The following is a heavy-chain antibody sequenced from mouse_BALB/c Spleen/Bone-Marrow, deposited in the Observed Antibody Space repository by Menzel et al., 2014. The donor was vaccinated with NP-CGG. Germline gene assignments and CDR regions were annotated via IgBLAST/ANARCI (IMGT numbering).Heavy chain of an antibody. Sequence: EVKLMESGGGLVQPGGSMKLSCVASGFTFSSYWMNWVRQSPEKGLEWVAEIRLKSNNYETHYAESVNGRFTISRDDSKSSVYLQMNNLRGEDTGIYFCTVPFGPGFDYWGQGTTLTVSS. J-gene: IGHJ2*01. CDR3: TVPFGPGFDY. V-gene: IGHV6-6*02. CDR2: IRLKSNNYET. CDR1: GFTFSSYW.